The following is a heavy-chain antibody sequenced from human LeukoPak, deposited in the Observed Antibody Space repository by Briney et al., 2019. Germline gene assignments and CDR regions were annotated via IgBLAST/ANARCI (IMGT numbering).Heavy chain of an antibody. Sequence: SGPTLVNPTQTLTLTCTFSGFSLSTSGMCVSWIRQPPGKALEWLARIDWDDDKYYSTSLKTRLTISKDTSKNQVVLTMTNMDPVDTATYYCARSGSTAVEWYHVFDIWGQGTMVTVSS. D-gene: IGHD6-19*01. J-gene: IGHJ3*02. V-gene: IGHV2-70*11. CDR3: ARSGSTAVEWYHVFDI. CDR1: GFSLSTSGMC. CDR2: IDWDDDK.